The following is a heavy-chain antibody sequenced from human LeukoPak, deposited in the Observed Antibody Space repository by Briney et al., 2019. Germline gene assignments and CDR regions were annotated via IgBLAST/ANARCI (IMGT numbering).Heavy chain of an antibody. V-gene: IGHV4-39*07. CDR2: IYYSGST. J-gene: IGHJ5*02. CDR1: GGSISSSSYY. D-gene: IGHD2-2*01. CDR3: AREDCSSTSCYYAPGWFDP. Sequence: SETLSLTCTVSGGSISSSSYYWGWIRQPPGKGLEWIGSIYYSGSTYYNPSLKSRVTISVDTSKNQFSLKLSSVTAADTAVYYCAREDCSSTSCYYAPGWFDPWGQGTLLTVSS.